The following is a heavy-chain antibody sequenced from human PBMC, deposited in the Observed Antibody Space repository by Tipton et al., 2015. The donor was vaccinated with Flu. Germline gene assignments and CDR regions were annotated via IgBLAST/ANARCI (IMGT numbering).Heavy chain of an antibody. CDR2: IFHSGNT. CDR1: GYPISSGYN. J-gene: IGHJ5*02. V-gene: IGHV4-38-2*02. D-gene: IGHD2-15*01. CDR3: AKEVVVPATRFDT. Sequence: TLSLTCTVSGYPISSGYNWGWIRQPPGKGLEWIGNIFHSGNTYYNPSLKSRVTISVDKSKNQFSLNLSSVTAADTAVYYCAKEVVVPATRFDTWGPGTQVTV.